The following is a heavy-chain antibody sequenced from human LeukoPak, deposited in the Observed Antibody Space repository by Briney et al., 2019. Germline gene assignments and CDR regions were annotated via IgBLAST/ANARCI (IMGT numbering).Heavy chain of an antibody. CDR1: GFTFSSYA. J-gene: IGHJ4*02. Sequence: PGRSLRLSCAASGFTFSSYAMHWVRQAPGKGLEWVAVISYDGSNKYYADSVKGRFTISRDNSKNTLYLQMNSLRAEGTAVYYCARGVFDFQERYYFDYWGQGTLVTVSS. CDR3: ARGVFDFQERYYFDY. CDR2: ISYDGSNK. V-gene: IGHV3-30*01. D-gene: IGHD5/OR15-5a*01.